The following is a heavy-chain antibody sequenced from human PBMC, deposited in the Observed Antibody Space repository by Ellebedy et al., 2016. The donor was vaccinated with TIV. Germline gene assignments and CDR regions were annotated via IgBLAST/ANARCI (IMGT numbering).Heavy chain of an antibody. CDR3: TRETNPPPGALAGTGFDC. CDR1: GFSFSTYG. Sequence: GESLKISCVTSGFSFSTYGMHWVRQAPGKGLKWVAFKRFDGRNEYNRDSVKGLFIISRDLSKNTLYLQMNRMTSDDTGIYYCTRETNPPPGALAGTGFDCWGQGTLVIVSS. CDR2: KRFDGRNE. D-gene: IGHD6-19*01. V-gene: IGHV3-30*02. J-gene: IGHJ4*02.